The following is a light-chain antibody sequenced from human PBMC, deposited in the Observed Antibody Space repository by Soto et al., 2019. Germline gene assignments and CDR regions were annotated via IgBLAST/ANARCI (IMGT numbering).Light chain of an antibody. CDR1: YSNIGNNY. CDR2: ENN. V-gene: IGLV1-51*02. J-gene: IGLJ3*02. Sequence: QSVLTQPPSVSAAPGQTVTISCSGSYSNIGNNYVSWYQQLPGTAPKLLIYENNKRPSGIPDRFSGSKSGTSATLGITGLQTGDEADYYCGTWDSSLSAGEFGGGTKLTVL. CDR3: GTWDSSLSAGE.